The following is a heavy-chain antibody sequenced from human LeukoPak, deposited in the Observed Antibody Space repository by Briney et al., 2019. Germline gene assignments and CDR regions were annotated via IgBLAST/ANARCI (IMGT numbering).Heavy chain of an antibody. Sequence: GGSLRLSCAASGFTFSSYAMHWVRQAPGKGLEWVAVISYDGSNKYYADSVKGRFTISRDNSKNTLYLQMNSLRAEDTAVYYCAREPRWAYSSSWYGDYWGQGTLVTVSS. J-gene: IGHJ4*02. V-gene: IGHV3-30-3*01. CDR3: AREPRWAYSSSWYGDY. D-gene: IGHD6-13*01. CDR2: ISYDGSNK. CDR1: GFTFSSYA.